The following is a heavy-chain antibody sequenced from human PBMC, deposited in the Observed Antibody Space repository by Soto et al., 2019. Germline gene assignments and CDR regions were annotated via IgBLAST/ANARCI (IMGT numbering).Heavy chain of an antibody. D-gene: IGHD6-13*01. CDR3: ARDGGAAAGRRVRYYYYGMDV. Sequence: GGSLRLSCAASGFTFSSYGMHWVRQAPGKGLEWVAVIWYDGSNKYYADSVKGRFTISRDNSKNTLYLQMNSRRAEDTAVYYCARDGGAAAGRRVRYYYYGMDVWGQGTTVTVSS. V-gene: IGHV3-33*01. CDR2: IWYDGSNK. CDR1: GFTFSSYG. J-gene: IGHJ6*02.